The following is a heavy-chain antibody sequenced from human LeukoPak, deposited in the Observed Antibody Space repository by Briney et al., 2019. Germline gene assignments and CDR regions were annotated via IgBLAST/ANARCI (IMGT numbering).Heavy chain of an antibody. D-gene: IGHD3-10*01. V-gene: IGHV3-15*01. CDR1: GFTFSNAW. J-gene: IGHJ4*02. Sequence: PGGSLRLSCAASGFTFSNAWMSWVRQAPGKGLEWVGRIKSKTDGGTTDYAAPVKGRFTISRDDSKNTLYLQMNSLKTEDTAVYYCTTKYPITMVRGVMYKTDYWGQGTLVTVSS. CDR3: TTKYPITMVRGVMYKTDY. CDR2: IKSKTDGGTT.